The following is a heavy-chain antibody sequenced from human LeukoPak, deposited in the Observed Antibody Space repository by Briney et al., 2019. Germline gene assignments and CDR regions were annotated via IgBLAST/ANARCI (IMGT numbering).Heavy chain of an antibody. CDR1: GFTFSRYW. D-gene: IGHD3-22*01. CDR2: IKSDGKT. V-gene: IGHV3-74*01. J-gene: IGHJ1*01. Sequence: PGGSLRLPCEASGFTFSRYWMHWVRQAPGKGLVWVSRIKSDGKTNYADSVKGRFTISRDNAKNTVSLQMDSLRAEDTGVYYCARAPSEVGGYYPEYLRHWGQGTLVTVSS. CDR3: ARAPSEVGGYYPEYLRH.